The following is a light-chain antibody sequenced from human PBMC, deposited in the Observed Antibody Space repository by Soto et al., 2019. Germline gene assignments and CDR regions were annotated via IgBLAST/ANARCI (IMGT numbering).Light chain of an antibody. J-gene: IGKJ1*01. Sequence: EIVMTQSPATLSVSPGERATLSCRASQRVSSNLAWYQQKPGQAPRLLIYGASTRATGIPARFSGSGSGTEFTLNISSLQSEDFAVYYCQQYNNWPPWTFGHGTKVEIK. CDR1: QRVSSN. V-gene: IGKV3-15*01. CDR2: GAS. CDR3: QQYNNWPPWT.